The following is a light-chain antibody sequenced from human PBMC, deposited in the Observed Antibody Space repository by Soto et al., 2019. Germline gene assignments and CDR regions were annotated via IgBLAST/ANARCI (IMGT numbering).Light chain of an antibody. CDR1: RRLVHSNGHTY. Sequence: DVVLTQTPLFSTVTLGQAASISCRSTRRLVHSNGHTYLSWLHQRPGQPPRVLIYEISKSFAGVPDRFSGSGAGTDFTLTISRVQPEDVGTYYCMQATDFPRSFGQGTKV. J-gene: IGKJ1*01. CDR2: EIS. V-gene: IGKV2-24*01. CDR3: MQATDFPRS.